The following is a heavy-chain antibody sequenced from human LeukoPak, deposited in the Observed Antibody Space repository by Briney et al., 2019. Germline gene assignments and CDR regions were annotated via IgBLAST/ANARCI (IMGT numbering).Heavy chain of an antibody. V-gene: IGHV3-23*01. CDR1: GFVFSDES. CDR2: ISGSAHKI. D-gene: IGHD3-22*01. J-gene: IGHJ4*02. CDR3: AKGRSYYYDSSGYYNY. Sequence: GGSLRLSCAASGFVFSDESMNWVRQAPEKGLDWVSVISGSAHKIRYADSVKGRFTISRDNSKNTLYLQMNSLRAEDTAVYYCAKGRSYYYDSSGYYNYWGQGTLVTVSS.